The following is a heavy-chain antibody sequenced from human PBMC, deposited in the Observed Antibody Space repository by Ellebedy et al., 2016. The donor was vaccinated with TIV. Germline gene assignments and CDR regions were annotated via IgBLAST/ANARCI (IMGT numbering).Heavy chain of an antibody. CDR3: ARNNGYSTLQY. J-gene: IGHJ4*02. CDR1: GYSIGSGSYF. D-gene: IGHD5-12*01. V-gene: IGHV4-39*01. Sequence: MPSETLSLTCTVSGYSIGSGSYFRGWIRQPPGKALEWIGSINYSGSTYYNPNHKSRVTISVDTSKNQFSLKVFSVTAADTAVYFCARNNGYSTLQYWGQGTLATVSS. CDR2: INYSGST.